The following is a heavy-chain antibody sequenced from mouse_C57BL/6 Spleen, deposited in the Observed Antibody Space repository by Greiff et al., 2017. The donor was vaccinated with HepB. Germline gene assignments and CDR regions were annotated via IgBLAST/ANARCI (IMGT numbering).Heavy chain of an antibody. CDR3: AVYDYDGRDAMDY. D-gene: IGHD2-4*01. J-gene: IGHJ4*01. Sequence: EVHLVESGGGLVKPGGSLKLSCAASGFTFSDYGMHWVRQAPEKGLEWVAYISSGSSTIYYADTVKGRFTISRDNAKNTLFLQMTSLRSEDTAMYYCAVYDYDGRDAMDYWGQGTSVTVSS. CDR2: ISSGSSTI. V-gene: IGHV5-17*01. CDR1: GFTFSDYG.